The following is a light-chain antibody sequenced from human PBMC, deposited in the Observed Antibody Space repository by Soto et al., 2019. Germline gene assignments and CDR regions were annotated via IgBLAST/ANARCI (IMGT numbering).Light chain of an antibody. J-gene: IGKJ1*01. Sequence: DIQMTQSPSTLSASVGDRVTIACRASQSISNLLAWDQQRPGKAPQLLLYDASTLPGGVPSRFRVSRFGTEFTLTITSLQPDDFATYYCQQFNRYSSWTFGQGTKADIK. CDR2: DAS. CDR1: QSISNL. V-gene: IGKV1-5*01. CDR3: QQFNRYSSWT.